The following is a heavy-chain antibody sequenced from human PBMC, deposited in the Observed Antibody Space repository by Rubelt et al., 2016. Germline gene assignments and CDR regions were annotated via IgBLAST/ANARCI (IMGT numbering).Heavy chain of an antibody. CDR3: ARESSSGWYIDY. D-gene: IGHD6-19*01. CDR2: INPNSGGT. CDR1: GYTFTGYY. Sequence: QVQLVQSGAEVKKPGASVKVSCKASGYTFTGYYMHWVRQAPGQGLEWVGRINPNSGGTNYAQKLQGRGTMTRETSITTAYMELSRRRSDDTAVFYCARESSSGWYIDYWGQGTLVTVSS. J-gene: IGHJ4*02. V-gene: IGHV1-2*06.